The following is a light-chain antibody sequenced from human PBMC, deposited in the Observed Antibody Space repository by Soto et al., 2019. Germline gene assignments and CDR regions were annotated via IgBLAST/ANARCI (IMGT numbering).Light chain of an antibody. Sequence: QSVLTQPPSASGSPGQSVTISCTGTSSDVGGYNYVSWYQQHPGKAPKLMIYEVSKRPSGVPDRFSGSKSGNTTSLTVSGLQAEDEADYYCSSYAGSNNVVFGGGTKLTVL. CDR3: SSYAGSNNVV. V-gene: IGLV2-8*01. J-gene: IGLJ2*01. CDR1: SSDVGGYNY. CDR2: EVS.